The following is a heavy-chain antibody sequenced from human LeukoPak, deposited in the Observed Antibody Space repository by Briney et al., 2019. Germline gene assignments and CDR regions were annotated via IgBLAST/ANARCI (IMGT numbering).Heavy chain of an antibody. D-gene: IGHD3-16*02. CDR1: GGSFSGYY. CDR3: ARGRYYDYVWGSYRQRYFDY. V-gene: IGHV4-34*01. J-gene: IGHJ4*02. CDR2: INNSGST. Sequence: SETLSLTCAVYGGSFSGYYWSWIRQPPGKGLEWIGEINNSGSTNYNPSLKSRVTISVDTSKNQFSLKLSSVTAADTAVYYCARGRYYDYVWGSYRQRYFDYWGQGTLVTVSS.